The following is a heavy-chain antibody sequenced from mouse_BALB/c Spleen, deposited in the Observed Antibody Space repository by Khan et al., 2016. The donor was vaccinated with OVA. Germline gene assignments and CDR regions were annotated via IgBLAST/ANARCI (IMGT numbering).Heavy chain of an antibody. J-gene: IGHJ3*01. D-gene: IGHD1-3*01. Sequence: QVQLQQSGAELVRPGVSVKISCKGSGYTFTDYAMHWVKQSHAKSLVWIGVISTYYGDPTYNQKFKGKATMTVDKSSSTAYMELARLTSEDSAICYCASWSGNSRFAYWGQGTLVTVSA. CDR3: ASWSGNSRFAY. V-gene: IGHV1S137*01. CDR1: GYTFTDYA. CDR2: ISTYYGDP.